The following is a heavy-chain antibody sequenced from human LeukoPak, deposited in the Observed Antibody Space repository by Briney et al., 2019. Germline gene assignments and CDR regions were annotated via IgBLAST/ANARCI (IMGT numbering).Heavy chain of an antibody. V-gene: IGHV3-11*04. CDR1: GFTFSDYY. Sequence: GGSLRLSCAASGFTFSDYYMSWIRQAPGKGLEWVSYISSSGSTIYYADSVKGRFTISRDNSKNTLCLQMNSLRAEDTAVYYCARDPGIAAAGTNYYYYYMDVWGKGTTVTVSS. CDR2: ISSSGSTI. D-gene: IGHD6-13*01. CDR3: ARDPGIAAAGTNYYYYYMDV. J-gene: IGHJ6*03.